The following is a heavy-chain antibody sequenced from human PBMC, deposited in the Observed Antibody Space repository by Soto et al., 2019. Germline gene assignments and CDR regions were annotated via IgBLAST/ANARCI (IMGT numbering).Heavy chain of an antibody. CDR3: ARGSDFWTGYYLVY. D-gene: IGHD3-3*01. CDR2: VYNSGT. V-gene: IGHV4-59*01. Sequence: SETLSLTCTVSDGFISSYYWNWIRQPPGKGLEWIGYVYNSGTSYNPSLKSRVAISVDTSKNQFSLKLSSVTAADTAVYYCARGSDFWTGYYLVYWGQGTLVTVSS. CDR1: DGFISSYY. J-gene: IGHJ4*02.